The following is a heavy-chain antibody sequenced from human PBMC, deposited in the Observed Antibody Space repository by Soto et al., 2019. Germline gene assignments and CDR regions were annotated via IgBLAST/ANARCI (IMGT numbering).Heavy chain of an antibody. D-gene: IGHD1-1*01. CDR1: GFTLSNAW. CDR2: IKNKFEGATT. CDR3: APEWKFDC. Sequence: EVQLVESGGGLVKPGGSLRLSCAASGFTLSNAWVSWVRQAPGKGLEWVGRIKNKFEGATTDYAAPVKGRFTISRDDSKNMLYLQMISLITYGSSVYYCAPEWKFDCWGQGTLVTVSS. V-gene: IGHV3-15*01. J-gene: IGHJ5*01.